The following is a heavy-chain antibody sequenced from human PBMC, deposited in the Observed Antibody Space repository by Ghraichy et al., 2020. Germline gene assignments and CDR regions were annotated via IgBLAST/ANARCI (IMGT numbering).Heavy chain of an antibody. CDR2: IYYSGST. D-gene: IGHD1-26*01. Sequence: ESLNISCTVSGGSISTSNYYWGWIRQPPGKGLEWIGSIYYSGSTYNNPSRRSRVTMSVDTSKNQFSLKLSSVTAADTAVYYCARHSGRSFDYWGQGTLVTVSS. CDR1: GGSISTSNYY. CDR3: ARHSGRSFDY. V-gene: IGHV4-39*01. J-gene: IGHJ4*02.